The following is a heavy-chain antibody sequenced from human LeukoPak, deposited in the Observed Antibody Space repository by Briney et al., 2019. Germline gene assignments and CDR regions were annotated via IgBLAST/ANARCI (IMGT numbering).Heavy chain of an antibody. J-gene: IGHJ4*02. D-gene: IGHD3-22*01. Sequence: ASVKVSCKTSGYTFRSSGISWVRQAPGRGLEWMGWISGVNGDIHPAQRFQDRVTLTTDTSTSTAYMELRSLRSDDTAVYYCTKGDSSGYYLPFDYWGQGTLVTVSS. CDR3: TKGDSSGYYLPFDY. CDR2: ISGVNGDI. V-gene: IGHV1-18*01. CDR1: GYTFRSSG.